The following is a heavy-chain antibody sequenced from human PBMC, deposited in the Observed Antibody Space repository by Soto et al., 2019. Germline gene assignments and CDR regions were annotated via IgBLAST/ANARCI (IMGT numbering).Heavy chain of an antibody. CDR3: ARDRDFWSASSLGIAHDYYYGMDV. CDR2: ISAYNGNT. V-gene: IGHV1-18*01. CDR1: GYTFNNYG. J-gene: IGHJ6*02. Sequence: ASVKVSCKTSGYTFNNYGISWVRQAPGQGLEWMGWISAYNGNTNYAVRLQGRVTMTTDTSTSIAYMELRSLRSDDTAMYYCARDRDFWSASSLGIAHDYYYGMDVWGQGTRVTVSS. D-gene: IGHD3-3*01.